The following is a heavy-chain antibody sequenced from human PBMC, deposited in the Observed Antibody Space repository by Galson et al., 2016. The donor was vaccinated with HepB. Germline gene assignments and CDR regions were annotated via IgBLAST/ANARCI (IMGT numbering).Heavy chain of an antibody. Sequence: SLRLSCAASGFTFSGAYMSWNRQTPGTGLEWISSISSGSADITYADPVKGRFTVSRDNAKHSLFLQMNSLRAEDPAVYYCVRDYRATFHYFDSWGQGTLVTVSS. D-gene: IGHD1-26*01. CDR3: VRDYRATFHYFDS. V-gene: IGHV3-11*06. CDR1: GFTFSGAY. CDR2: ISSGSADI. J-gene: IGHJ4*02.